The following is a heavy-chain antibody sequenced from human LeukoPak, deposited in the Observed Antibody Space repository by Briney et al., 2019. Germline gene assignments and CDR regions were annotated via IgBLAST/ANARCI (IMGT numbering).Heavy chain of an antibody. CDR2: ISSSSSTI. D-gene: IGHD3-3*01. CDR3: ARSKWDFGVAYYFDY. CDR1: GFTFSSYS. J-gene: IGHJ4*02. V-gene: IGHV3-48*04. Sequence: PGGSLRLSCAASGFTFSSYSMNWVRQAPGKGLEWVSYISSSSSTIYYADSVKGRFTISRDNAKNSLYLQMNSLRAEDTAVYYCARSKWDFGVAYYFDYWGRGTLVTVSS.